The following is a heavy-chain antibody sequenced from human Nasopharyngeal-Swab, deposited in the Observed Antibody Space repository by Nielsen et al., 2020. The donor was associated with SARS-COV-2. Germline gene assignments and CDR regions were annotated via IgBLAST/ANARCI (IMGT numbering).Heavy chain of an antibody. Sequence: WIRQPPGKGLEWVSSISSSSSYIYYADSVKGRFTISRGNAKNSLYLQMNSLRAEDTAVYYCAREIGDTVTIDYWGQGTLVTVSS. V-gene: IGHV3-21*01. J-gene: IGHJ4*02. CDR3: AREIGDTVTIDY. D-gene: IGHD4-17*01. CDR2: ISSSSSYI.